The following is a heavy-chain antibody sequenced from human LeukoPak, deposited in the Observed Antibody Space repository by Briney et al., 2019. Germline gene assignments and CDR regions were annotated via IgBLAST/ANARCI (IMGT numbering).Heavy chain of an antibody. J-gene: IGHJ4*02. CDR2: IKHDGNEK. Sequence: GGSLRLSCAVSGFTFSRYWMSWVRQAPGKGLEWVANIKHDGNEKFYVHSVKGRFAISRDNARNSLYRQMNSLSAADTAVYYCARTISSWSWAFFDYWGQGTLVTVSS. D-gene: IGHD6-13*01. CDR3: ARTISSWSWAFFDY. CDR1: GFTFSRYW. V-gene: IGHV3-7*01.